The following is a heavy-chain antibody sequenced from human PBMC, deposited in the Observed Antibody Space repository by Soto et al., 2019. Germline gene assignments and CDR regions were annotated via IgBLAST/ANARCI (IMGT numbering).Heavy chain of an antibody. D-gene: IGHD3-22*01. J-gene: IGHJ3*02. V-gene: IGHV3-23*01. CDR1: GFTFSDYA. CDR3: AKDSTMIVVVGHDAFDI. Sequence: PGGSLRFSCAASGFTFSDYALRWVRQAPGKGLDWFSPISGRAASTLYADSVNGRFTISRDNSKNTLYLQMNSLRAEDTAVYYCAKDSTMIVVVGHDAFDIWGQGTMVTVSS. CDR2: ISGRAAST.